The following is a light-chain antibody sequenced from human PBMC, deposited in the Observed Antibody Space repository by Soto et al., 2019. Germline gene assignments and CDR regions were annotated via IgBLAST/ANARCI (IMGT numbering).Light chain of an antibody. CDR2: EVT. CDR1: SSDVGEHYY. J-gene: IGLJ3*02. Sequence: QSALTQPPSASGSPGQSVTISCTGTSSDVGEHYYVSWYQQHPGKAPKLMIYEVTKRPSGVPDRFSGSKSGNTASLTVSGLQAEDEADYYCSSHAGINNVVFGGGTKLTVL. V-gene: IGLV2-8*01. CDR3: SSHAGINNVV.